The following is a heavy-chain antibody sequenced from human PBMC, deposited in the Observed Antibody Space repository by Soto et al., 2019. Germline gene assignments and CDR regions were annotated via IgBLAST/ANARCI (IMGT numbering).Heavy chain of an antibody. J-gene: IGHJ6*02. D-gene: IGHD3-10*01. CDR2: IYYSGST. Sequence: SETLSLTCTVSGGSISSSSYYWGWIRQPPGKGLEWIGSIYYSGSTYYNPSLKSRVTISVDTSKNQFSLKLSSVTAADTAVYYCARRIITMVRGARPYYGMDVWGQGTTVTVSS. CDR3: ARRIITMVRGARPYYGMDV. CDR1: GGSISSSSYY. V-gene: IGHV4-39*01.